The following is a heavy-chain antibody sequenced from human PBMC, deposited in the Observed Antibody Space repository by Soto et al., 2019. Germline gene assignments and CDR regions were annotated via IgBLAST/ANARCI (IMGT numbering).Heavy chain of an antibody. J-gene: IGHJ6*04. CDR2: INRDGSVT. V-gene: IGHV3-74*01. CDR1: GLTYSTAW. D-gene: IGHD2-2*01. CDR3: ARADIVVCPYMRI. Sequence: GGALSLSCEVSGLTYSTAWMHWVRQAPGKGLVWVSSINRDGSVTNYADSVKGRFTISRDSAEKTLYLQINSLRADDTGVYYCARADIVVCPYMRIWGEGATVPVSP.